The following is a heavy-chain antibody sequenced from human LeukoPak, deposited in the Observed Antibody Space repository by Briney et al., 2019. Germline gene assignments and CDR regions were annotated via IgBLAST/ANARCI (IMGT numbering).Heavy chain of an antibody. J-gene: IGHJ4*02. CDR2: ISAYNGNT. Sequence: GASVKVSCKASGYTFTSYGISWGRQAPGQGLEWMGWISAYNGNTNYAQKLQGRVTMTTDTSTSTAYMELRSLRSDDTAVYYCARDGRLTGPGGGFDYWGQGTLVTVAS. CDR3: ARDGRLTGPGGGFDY. D-gene: IGHD3-16*01. V-gene: IGHV1-18*04. CDR1: GYTFTSYG.